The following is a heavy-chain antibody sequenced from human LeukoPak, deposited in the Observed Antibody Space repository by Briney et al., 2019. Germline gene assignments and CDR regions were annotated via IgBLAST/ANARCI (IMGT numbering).Heavy chain of an antibody. Sequence: SETLSLTCTVSGGSISSYYWTWIRQPPGKGLEWIGYIYYSGSTNYNPSLKRRVTISLDTSKNQFSLKLSSVTAADTAVYYCARRVATTGIYAFDIWGQGTMVTVSS. CDR3: ARRVATTGIYAFDI. J-gene: IGHJ3*02. CDR2: IYYSGST. V-gene: IGHV4-59*01. CDR1: GGSISSYY. D-gene: IGHD1-1*01.